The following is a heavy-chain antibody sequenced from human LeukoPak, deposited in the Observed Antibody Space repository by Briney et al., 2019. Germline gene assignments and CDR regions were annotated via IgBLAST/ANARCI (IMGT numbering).Heavy chain of an antibody. CDR3: ARGQAVAGFFDY. Sequence: PRASVKVSCKASGYTFTSYAMHWVRQAPGQRLEWMGWINAGNGNTKYSQKFQGRVTITRDTSASTAYMELSSLRSEDTAVYYCARGQAVAGFFDYWGQGPLVTVSS. J-gene: IGHJ4*02. CDR1: GYTFTSYA. D-gene: IGHD6-19*01. V-gene: IGHV1-3*01. CDR2: INAGNGNT.